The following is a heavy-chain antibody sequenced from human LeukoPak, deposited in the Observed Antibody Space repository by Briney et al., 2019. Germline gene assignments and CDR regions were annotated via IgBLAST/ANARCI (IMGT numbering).Heavy chain of an antibody. D-gene: IGHD2-15*01. CDR1: GFTFSSYG. J-gene: IGHJ4*02. V-gene: IGHV3-30*18. CDR2: ISYDGSNK. Sequence: PGRSLRLSCAASGFTFSSYGMHWVRQAPGKGLEWVAVISYDGSNKYYADSVKGRFTISRDNSKNTLYLQMNSLRAEDTAVYYCAKGPIAAYCSGGSCYSDYWGQGTLVTVSS. CDR3: AKGPIAAYCSGGSCYSDY.